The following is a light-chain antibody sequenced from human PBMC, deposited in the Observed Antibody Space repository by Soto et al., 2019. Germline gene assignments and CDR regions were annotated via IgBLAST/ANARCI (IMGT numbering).Light chain of an antibody. J-gene: IGKJ1*01. CDR3: QQYVTSSPRT. CDR1: HTINSSY. V-gene: IGKV3-20*01. CDR2: GIS. Sequence: EIVLTQSPGTLSLSPGERATLSCRASHTINSSYLAWYQQKPGQAPRLLMYGISRRATGIPDRFSGSGSGTDFTLTITRLEPEDFAVYYCQQYVTSSPRTFGQGNKVDIK.